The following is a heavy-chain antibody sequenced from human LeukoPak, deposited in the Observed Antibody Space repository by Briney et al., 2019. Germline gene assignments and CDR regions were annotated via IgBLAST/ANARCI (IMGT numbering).Heavy chain of an antibody. CDR2: INHSGST. V-gene: IGHV4-34*01. CDR3: ARGFPRPMVRGGMRDY. D-gene: IGHD3-10*01. Sequence: TSETLSLTCAVYGGSFSGYYWSWIRQPPGKGLEWIGEINHSGSTNYNPSLKSRVTISVDTSKNQFSLKLSSVTAADTAVYYRARGFPRPMVRGGMRDYWGQGTLVTVSS. J-gene: IGHJ4*02. CDR1: GGSFSGYY.